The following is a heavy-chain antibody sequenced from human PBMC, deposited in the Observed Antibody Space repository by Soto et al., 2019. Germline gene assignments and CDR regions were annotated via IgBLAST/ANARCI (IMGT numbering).Heavy chain of an antibody. CDR1: GFTFSSYS. CDR3: ARIRGTGWFDP. J-gene: IGHJ5*02. Sequence: GGSLRLSCAASGFTFSSYSMNWVRQAPGKGLEWVSYISSSSTIYYADSVKGRFTISRDNAKNSLYLQMNSLRAEDTAVYYCARIRGTGWFDPWGQGTLVTVSS. V-gene: IGHV3-48*01. D-gene: IGHD1-1*01. CDR2: ISSSSTI.